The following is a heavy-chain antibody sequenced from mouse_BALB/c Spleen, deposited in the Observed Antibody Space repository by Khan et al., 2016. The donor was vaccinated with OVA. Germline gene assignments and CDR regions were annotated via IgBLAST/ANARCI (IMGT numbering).Heavy chain of an antibody. CDR3: ARRCYGNYWFAY. Sequence: IQLVQSGAELVRPGALVKLSCKASGFNIKDYYMHWVNQRPEQGLEWIGWIDPENGNSMYDPKFQGKASITADTSSNTAYLQLSSLTSEDTAVYYCARRCYGNYWFAYWGQGTLVTVSA. D-gene: IGHD2-1*01. J-gene: IGHJ3*01. CDR1: GFNIKDYY. CDR2: IDPENGNS. V-gene: IGHV14-1*02.